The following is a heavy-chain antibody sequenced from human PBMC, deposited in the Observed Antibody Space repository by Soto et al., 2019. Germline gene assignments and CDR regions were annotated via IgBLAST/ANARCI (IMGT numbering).Heavy chain of an antibody. CDR3: ARAIPDMTTVTTRLYNWFDP. Sequence: SETLSLTCTVSGGSISSYYWSWIRQPAGRGLEWIGRIYTSGSTNYNPSLKSRVTMSVDTSKNQFSLKLSSVTAADTAVYYCARAIPDMTTVTTRLYNWFDPWGQGTLVTVSS. CDR2: IYTSGST. CDR1: GGSISSYY. J-gene: IGHJ5*02. V-gene: IGHV4-4*07. D-gene: IGHD4-4*01.